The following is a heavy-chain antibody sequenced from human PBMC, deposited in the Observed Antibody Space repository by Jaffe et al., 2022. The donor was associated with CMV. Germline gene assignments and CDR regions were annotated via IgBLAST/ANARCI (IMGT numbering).Heavy chain of an antibody. CDR2: IWYDGSNK. D-gene: IGHD3-22*01. J-gene: IGHJ4*02. V-gene: IGHV3-33*08. Sequence: QVQLVESGGGVVQPGRSLRLSCAASGFTFSSYGMHWVRQAPGKGLEWVAVIWYDGSNKYYADSVKGRFTISRDNSKNTLYLQMNSLRAEDTAVYYCARGGAYDSSGYYYVYWGQGTLVTVSS. CDR1: GFTFSSYG. CDR3: ARGGAYDSSGYYYVY.